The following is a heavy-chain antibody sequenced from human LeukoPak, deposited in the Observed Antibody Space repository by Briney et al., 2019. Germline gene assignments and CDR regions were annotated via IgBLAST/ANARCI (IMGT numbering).Heavy chain of an antibody. V-gene: IGHV3-30*04. CDR1: GFTFSSYA. J-gene: IGHJ4*02. Sequence: GGSLRLSCAASGFTFSSYAMHWVRQAPGKGLEWVAVISYDGSNKYYADSVKGRFTISRDNSKNTLYLQMNSLRAEDTAVYYCARDPYYYDSSGHPLFDYWGQGTLVTVSS. CDR2: ISYDGSNK. D-gene: IGHD3-22*01. CDR3: ARDPYYYDSSGHPLFDY.